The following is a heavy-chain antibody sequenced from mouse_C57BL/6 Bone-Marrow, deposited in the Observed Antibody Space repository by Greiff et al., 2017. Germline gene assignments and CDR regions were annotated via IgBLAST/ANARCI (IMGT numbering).Heavy chain of an antibody. Sequence: VQVVESGPELVKPGASVKISCKASGYSFTSYYIHWVKQRPGQGLEWIGWIYPGSGNTKYTETFKGKATLTADTSSSTAYMQLSSLTSEDSAVYYCARIGGYYVYYAMDYWGQGTSVTVSS. V-gene: IGHV1-66*01. J-gene: IGHJ4*01. D-gene: IGHD2-3*01. CDR3: ARIGGYYVYYAMDY. CDR2: IYPGSGNT. CDR1: GYSFTSYY.